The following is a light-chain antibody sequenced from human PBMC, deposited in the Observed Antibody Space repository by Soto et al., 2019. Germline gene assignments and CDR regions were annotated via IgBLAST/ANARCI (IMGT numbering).Light chain of an antibody. V-gene: IGLV2-8*01. Sequence: QSALTQPPSASGSPGQSVTISCTGTSSDVGKYNFVSWYQQHPGKAPKLIIYEVTKRPSGVPDRFSGSKSANTASLTVSGLQAEDEADYFCSSYAGTTPYVFGTGTKVTVL. CDR3: SSYAGTTPYV. CDR1: SSDVGKYNF. J-gene: IGLJ1*01. CDR2: EVT.